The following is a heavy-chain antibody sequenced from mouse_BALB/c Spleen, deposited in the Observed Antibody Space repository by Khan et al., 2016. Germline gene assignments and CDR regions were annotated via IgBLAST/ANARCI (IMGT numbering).Heavy chain of an antibody. CDR1: GFSLTGFS. J-gene: IGHJ3*01. V-gene: IGHV2-6-7*01. D-gene: IGHD2-4*01. Sequence: VELVESGPGLVAPSQSLSITCTVSGFSLTGFSVNWVRQPPGKALEWLGMIWGDGSTDYNSGLKSRLSFSKDDSKSQVFLKMNRLQTDDTARYFCASYYDYDGGFAYWGQGTLVTVSA. CDR3: ASYYDYDGGFAY. CDR2: IWGDGST.